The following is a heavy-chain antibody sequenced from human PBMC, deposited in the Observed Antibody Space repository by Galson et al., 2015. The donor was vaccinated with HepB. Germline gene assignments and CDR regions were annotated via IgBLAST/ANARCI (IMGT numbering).Heavy chain of an antibody. V-gene: IGHV1-2*02. Sequence: SVKVSCKASGYTLTDYYIQWVRQAPGQGFEWMGWINPKSGGTNYAQKFQGRVAVTRDTSISTAYMELTRLRSDDTAVYYCARGNAGFWSPYSAYYGMDVWGQGTTVTVSS. J-gene: IGHJ6*02. CDR1: GYTLTDYY. D-gene: IGHD3-3*01. CDR2: INPKSGGT. CDR3: ARGNAGFWSPYSAYYGMDV.